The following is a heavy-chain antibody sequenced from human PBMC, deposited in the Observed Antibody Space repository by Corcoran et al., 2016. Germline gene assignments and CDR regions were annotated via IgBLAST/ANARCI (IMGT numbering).Heavy chain of an antibody. CDR2: IIPIFATT. CDR3: ARGGTSTGVATTYYGMDV. V-gene: IGHV1-69*01. CDR1: GGTFSSYA. J-gene: IGHJ6*02. D-gene: IGHD5-12*01. Sequence: QVQLVQSGAEVKKPGSSVKVSCRASGGTFSSYAISWVRQAPGQGLEWMGGIIPIFATTNYAQKFQGRVRITADESTSTAYMELSRLRSEDTAVYYCARGGTSTGVATTYYGMDVWGQGTTVTVSS.